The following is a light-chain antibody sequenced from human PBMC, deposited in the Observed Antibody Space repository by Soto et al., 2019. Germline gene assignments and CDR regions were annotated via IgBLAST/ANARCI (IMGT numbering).Light chain of an antibody. CDR3: QQYQNWPPIT. Sequence: EIVLSLSPGTLSLSPGERATLSCRASQSVSSSYLAWYQQKPGQAPRLLIYGASTRATGIPDRFSGSGSGTDFTLTISSLQSEDFAVYHCQQYQNWPPITFGQGTRLEIK. J-gene: IGKJ5*01. V-gene: IGKV3-15*01. CDR2: GAS. CDR1: QSVSSSY.